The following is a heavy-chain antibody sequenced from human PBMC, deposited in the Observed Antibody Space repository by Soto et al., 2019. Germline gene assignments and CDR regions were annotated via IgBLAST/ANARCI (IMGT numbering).Heavy chain of an antibody. CDR2: IYPGDSDT. CDR3: ARRQPALLWFGEGWFDP. Sequence: GESLKISCKGSGYSFTSYWIVWVRQMPGKGLEWMGIIYPGDSDTRYSPSFQGQVTISADKSISTAYLQWSSLKASDTAMYYCARRQPALLWFGEGWFDPWGQGTLVTVSS. D-gene: IGHD3-10*01. CDR1: GYSFTSYW. J-gene: IGHJ5*02. V-gene: IGHV5-51*01.